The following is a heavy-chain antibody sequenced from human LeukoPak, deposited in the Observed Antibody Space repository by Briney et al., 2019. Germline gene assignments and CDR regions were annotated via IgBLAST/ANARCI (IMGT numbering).Heavy chain of an antibody. CDR2: MYLKSGYT. J-gene: IGHJ4*02. Sequence: GASVNVSCKASGYSFTTYDINWVRHATGQGLEWMGLMYLKSGYTGNAQKFQGRVTITRDTSTSTVYMELSSLRSEDTAVYYCARVAGSIDYWGQGTLVTVSS. D-gene: IGHD1-26*01. CDR1: GYSFTTYD. V-gene: IGHV1-8*03. CDR3: ARVAGSIDY.